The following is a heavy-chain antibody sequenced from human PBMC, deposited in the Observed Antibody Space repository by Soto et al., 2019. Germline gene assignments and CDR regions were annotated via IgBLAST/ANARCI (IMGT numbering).Heavy chain of an antibody. CDR2: IIPIFGTA. D-gene: IGHD4-17*01. V-gene: IGHV1-69*13. CDR3: ARPDPTVTTHAFEY. CDR1: GGTFSSYA. J-gene: IGHJ4*02. Sequence: SVKLSCKASGGTFSSYAISWVRQAPGQGLEWMGGIIPIFGTANYAQKVQGRVTITADESTSTAYMELSSLRSEHTAVYYCARPDPTVTTHAFEYWGQGTMVTVSS.